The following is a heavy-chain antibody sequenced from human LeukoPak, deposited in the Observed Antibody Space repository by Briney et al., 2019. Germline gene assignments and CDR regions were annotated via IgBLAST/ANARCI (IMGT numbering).Heavy chain of an antibody. Sequence: PSETLSLTCTVSGGSISSYYWSWIRQPPGKGLEWIGYIYYSGSTNYNPSLKSRVTISVDTSKNQFSLKLSSVTAADTAVYYCAGSRDGYNYGYWGQGTLVTVSS. D-gene: IGHD5-24*01. CDR1: GGSISSYY. V-gene: IGHV4-59*01. CDR3: AGSRDGYNYGY. CDR2: IYYSGST. J-gene: IGHJ4*02.